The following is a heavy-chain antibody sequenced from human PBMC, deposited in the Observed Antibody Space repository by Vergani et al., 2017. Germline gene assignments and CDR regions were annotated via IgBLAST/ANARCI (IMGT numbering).Heavy chain of an antibody. CDR3: ARHDSGHYDASYYGLDV. J-gene: IGHJ6*02. V-gene: IGHV4-39*01. D-gene: IGHD3-16*01. CDR1: GGSISSSSHF. CDR2: IYYTWSA. Sequence: QLQLHKSCPGLVKPSETLSLTCTLSGGSISSSSHFWGWLRQTPGKGLEWIGSIYYTWSAYYNPSLKSRVSISVDASKNQFSLKLSSVTAADSAVYYCARHDSGHYDASYYGLDVWGQGTTVTVSS.